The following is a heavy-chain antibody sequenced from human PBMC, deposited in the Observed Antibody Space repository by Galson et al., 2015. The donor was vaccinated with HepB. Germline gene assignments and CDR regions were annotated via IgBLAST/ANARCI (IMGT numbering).Heavy chain of an antibody. Sequence: SLRLSCAASGFTFSSNGMSWVRQAPGKGLEWVSAIGSGGNTYYADSVKGRFTISRDNSKNTLYLQMNSLRAEDTAVYYCAKDLEAYFDSSGYYYGSPDYWGQGTLVTVSS. CDR3: AKDLEAYFDSSGYYYGSPDY. D-gene: IGHD3-22*01. J-gene: IGHJ4*02. CDR1: GFTFSSNG. V-gene: IGHV3-23*01. CDR2: IGSGGNT.